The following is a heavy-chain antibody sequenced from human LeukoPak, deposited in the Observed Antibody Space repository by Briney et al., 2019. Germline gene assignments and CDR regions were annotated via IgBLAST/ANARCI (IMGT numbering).Heavy chain of an antibody. J-gene: IGHJ6*03. V-gene: IGHV3-20*04. CDR2: INWNGGST. Sequence: GGSLRLSCAASGFSFQDYGMSWVRQAPGKGLEWVSGINWNGGSTGYAESVKGRFTISRDNVKNSLYLQINSLRAEDSALYYCARGSPYYFSGRGYYYMDVWGKGTTVTISS. CDR3: ARGSPYYFSGRGYYYMDV. CDR1: GFSFQDYG. D-gene: IGHD3-10*01.